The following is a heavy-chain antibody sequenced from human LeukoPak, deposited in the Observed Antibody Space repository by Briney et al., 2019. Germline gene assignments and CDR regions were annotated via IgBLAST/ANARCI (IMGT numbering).Heavy chain of an antibody. V-gene: IGHV4-31*03. CDR1: GGSISSGGYY. CDR2: IYYSGST. J-gene: IGHJ6*02. CDR3: ARDGEYSSSSFYYGMDV. D-gene: IGHD6-6*01. Sequence: KPSETLSLTCTVSGGSISSGGYYWSWIRQPPGKGLEWIGYIYYSGSTYYNPSLKSRVTISVDTSKNQFSLKLSSVTAADTAVYYCARDGEYSSSSFYYGMDVWGQGTTVTVSS.